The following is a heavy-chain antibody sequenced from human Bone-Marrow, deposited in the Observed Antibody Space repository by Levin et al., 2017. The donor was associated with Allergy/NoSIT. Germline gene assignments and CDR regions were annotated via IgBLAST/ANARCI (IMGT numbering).Heavy chain of an antibody. CDR1: GFTFSGSS. Sequence: GESLKISCAASGFTFSGSSIHWVRQASGKGLEWVGHIGSKSKNYATVYAASLKGRFSISRDDSNNTAYLQMNGLKTEDTAVYYCTRRRDILTAYDPRRGFMDAWGKGTTVTVSS. V-gene: IGHV3-73*01. CDR2: IGSKSKNYAT. J-gene: IGHJ6*03. D-gene: IGHD3-9*01. CDR3: TRRRDILTAYDPRRGFMDA.